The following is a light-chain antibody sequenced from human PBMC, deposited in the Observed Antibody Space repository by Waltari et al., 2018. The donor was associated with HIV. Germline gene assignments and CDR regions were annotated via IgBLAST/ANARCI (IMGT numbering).Light chain of an antibody. Sequence: SYDLTQPPSVSVSLGQTASITCSGDELGRKYVCWYQQRPGQSPVMVIFQDSERPSGIPGRFSGSNSGNTATLTISGTQAMDEAAYFCQAWDINTAVFDGGTKLTVL. CDR1: ELGRKY. CDR2: QDS. V-gene: IGLV3-1*01. J-gene: IGLJ2*01. CDR3: QAWDINTAV.